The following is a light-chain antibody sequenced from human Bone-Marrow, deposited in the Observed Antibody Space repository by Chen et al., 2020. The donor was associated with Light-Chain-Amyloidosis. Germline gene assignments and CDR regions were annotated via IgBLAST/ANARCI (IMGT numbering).Light chain of an antibody. CDR1: NIGSTS. CDR2: DDS. Sequence: SYVLTQPSSVSVAPGQTATIAYGGNNIGSTSVHWYQQTPGQAPLLVVYDDSDRPSGIPERLSGSNSGNTATLPISRVEAGDAADYDCQVWDGSSDRPVFGGGTKLPVL. J-gene: IGLJ3*02. V-gene: IGLV3-21*02. CDR3: QVWDGSSDRPV.